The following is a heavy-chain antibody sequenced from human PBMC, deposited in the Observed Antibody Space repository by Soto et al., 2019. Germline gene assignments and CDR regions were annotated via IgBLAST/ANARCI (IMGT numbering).Heavy chain of an antibody. CDR3: TTDRIFKESFDY. D-gene: IGHD3-3*02. Sequence: GGSLRLSCASAGFTFSNAWMSWVRQAPGKGLEWVGRIKSKTYGGTTDYAAPVKGRFTISRDDSKNTLYLQMNSLKTEDIAVYYCTTDRIFKESFDYWGQGILVTVSS. V-gene: IGHV3-15*01. CDR2: IKSKTYGGTT. CDR1: GFTFSNAW. J-gene: IGHJ4*02.